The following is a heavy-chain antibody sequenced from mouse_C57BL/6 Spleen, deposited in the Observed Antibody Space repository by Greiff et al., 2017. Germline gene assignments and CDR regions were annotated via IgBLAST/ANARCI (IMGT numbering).Heavy chain of an antibody. V-gene: IGHV2-2*01. CDR3: AGEVITAFDV. CDR2: IWSGGST. D-gene: IGHD1-1*01. J-gene: IGHJ1*03. CDR1: GFSLTSYG. Sequence: QVQLQQSGPGLVQPSQSLSITCTVSGFSLTSYGVHWVRQSPGKGLEWLGVIWSGGSTDYNAAFISRLSISKDNSKSQVFFKMNSLQADDTAIYYCAGEVITAFDVWGTGTTVTVSS.